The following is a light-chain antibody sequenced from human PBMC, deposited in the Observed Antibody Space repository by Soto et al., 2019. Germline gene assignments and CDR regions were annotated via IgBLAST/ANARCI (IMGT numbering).Light chain of an antibody. CDR3: QQSSTLPLS. V-gene: IGKV1-39*01. J-gene: IGKJ4*01. Sequence: DIQMTQSPSSLSASVGDSVSITCRASQSISTLLNWYQKKPGKAPHLLIYAATTLQSRVPSRFSGAGSGTDFSLTISSLQPDDFASYYCQQSSTLPLSFGGGTQVEIK. CDR2: AAT. CDR1: QSISTL.